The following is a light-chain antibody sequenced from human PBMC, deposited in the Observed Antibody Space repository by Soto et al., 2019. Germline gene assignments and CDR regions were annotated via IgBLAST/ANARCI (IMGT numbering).Light chain of an antibody. J-gene: IGKJ5*01. V-gene: IGKV3-11*01. CDR2: GAF. Sequence: EIVLAQSPATLSLSPGERATVSCRASPSVTNFLAWYQQKPGQAPRLLIYGAFNRATGIPARFSGSGSGTDFTLTISSLEPEDFAVYYCQQRSNWITFGQGTRLEIK. CDR3: QQRSNWIT. CDR1: PSVTNF.